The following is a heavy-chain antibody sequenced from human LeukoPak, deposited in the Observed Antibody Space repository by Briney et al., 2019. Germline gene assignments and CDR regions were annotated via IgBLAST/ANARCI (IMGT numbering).Heavy chain of an antibody. CDR1: GYTFTGYY. Sequence: ASVKVSCKASGYTFTGYYMHWVRQAPGQGLEWMGWINPNSGGTNYAQKFQGRVTMTRGTSISTAYMELSRLRSDDTAVYYCARDRGPLRFLEWLFVYWGQGTLVTVSS. V-gene: IGHV1-2*02. D-gene: IGHD3-3*01. J-gene: IGHJ4*02. CDR3: ARDRGPLRFLEWLFVY. CDR2: INPNSGGT.